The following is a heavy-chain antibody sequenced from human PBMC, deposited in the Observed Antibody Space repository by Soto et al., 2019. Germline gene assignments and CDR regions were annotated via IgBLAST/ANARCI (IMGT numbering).Heavy chain of an antibody. CDR3: AHIVVAGLGYYFDY. J-gene: IGHJ4*02. CDR2: IYWDVDK. Sequence: QITLKESGPTLVKPTQTLTLTCTFSGFSLSSTRMAVGWIRQPPGKALEWLALIYWDVDKRYSPFLKSRLTFTEDTSKNQVVLTMSNMDPVDTASYYCAHIVVAGLGYYFDYWGQGTLVTVSS. CDR1: GFSLSSTRMA. D-gene: IGHD6-19*01. V-gene: IGHV2-5*02.